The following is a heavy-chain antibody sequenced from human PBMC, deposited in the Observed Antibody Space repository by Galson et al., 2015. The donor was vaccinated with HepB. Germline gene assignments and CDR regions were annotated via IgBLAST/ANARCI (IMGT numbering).Heavy chain of an antibody. Sequence: ETLSLTCAVYGGSFSGYYWSWIRQPPGKGLEWIGEINHSGSTNYNPSLKSRVTISVDTSKNQFSLKLSSVTAADTAVYYCARFLVGATRGRGHWFDPWGQGTLVTVSS. V-gene: IGHV4-34*01. CDR3: ARFLVGATRGRGHWFDP. J-gene: IGHJ5*02. D-gene: IGHD1-26*01. CDR2: INHSGST. CDR1: GGSFSGYY.